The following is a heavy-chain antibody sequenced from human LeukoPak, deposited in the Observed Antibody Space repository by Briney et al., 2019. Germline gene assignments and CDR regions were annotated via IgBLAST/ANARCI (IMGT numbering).Heavy chain of an antibody. J-gene: IGHJ4*02. D-gene: IGHD3-22*01. CDR1: EFTFTSYE. CDR2: ISRTSHTI. V-gene: IGHV3-48*02. CDR3: ARSTYYYDSSGYLYPSFFDY. Sequence: GGSLRLSCAASEFTFTSYELNWVRQAPGKGLEWVSYISRTSHTIYYADSVKGRFTISRDNAKNSLYLQMNSLRDEDTAVYYCARSTYYYDSSGYLYPSFFDYWGQGTLVTVSS.